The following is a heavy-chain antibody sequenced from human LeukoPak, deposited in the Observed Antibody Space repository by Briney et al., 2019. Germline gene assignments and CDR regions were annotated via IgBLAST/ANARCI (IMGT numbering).Heavy chain of an antibody. CDR2: LYYNGKT. D-gene: IGHD1-14*01. CDR1: GASISSTNYY. Sequence: SETLSLTCTVSGASISSTNYYWVWIRQAPGKGLEWLGSLYYNGKTYYNPSLKSRLTISEDMSKNQFSLRLSSVTAADTAVYYCARDSSGIQVWLTLDSWGQGCLVTVSS. V-gene: IGHV4-39*07. CDR3: ARDSSGIQVWLTLDS. J-gene: IGHJ4*02.